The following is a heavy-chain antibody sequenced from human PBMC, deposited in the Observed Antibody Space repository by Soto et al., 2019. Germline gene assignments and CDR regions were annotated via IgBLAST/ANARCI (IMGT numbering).Heavy chain of an antibody. D-gene: IGHD2-15*01. CDR1: GYSFTSYR. V-gene: IGHV5-51*01. CDR2: IYPGDSDT. J-gene: IGHJ6*03. Sequence: PGESLKISCKGSGYSFTSYRIGWVRQMPGKGLEWMGIIYPGDSDTRYSPSFQGQVTISADKSISTAYLQWSSLKASDTAMYYCARQAASQKYYYYYYYMDVWGKGTTVTVSS. CDR3: ARQAASQKYYYYYYYMDV.